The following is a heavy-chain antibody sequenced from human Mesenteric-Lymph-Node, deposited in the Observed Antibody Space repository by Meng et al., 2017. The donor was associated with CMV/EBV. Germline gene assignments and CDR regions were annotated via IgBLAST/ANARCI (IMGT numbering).Heavy chain of an antibody. V-gene: IGHV1-46*01. CDR1: GYTFSSYY. CDR3: ARTLGYSYGYGVSWFDP. D-gene: IGHD5-18*01. Sequence: ASVKVSCKASGYTFSSYYIHWVRQTPGEGLEWMGTIDPSGGSPNYAQRFQGRVTITTDESTSTAYMELSSLRSEDTAVYYCARTLGYSYGYGVSWFDPCCQFTLVPFSS. CDR2: IDPSGGSP. J-gene: IGHJ5*02.